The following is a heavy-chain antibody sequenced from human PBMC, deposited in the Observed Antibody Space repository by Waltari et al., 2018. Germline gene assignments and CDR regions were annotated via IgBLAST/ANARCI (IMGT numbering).Heavy chain of an antibody. J-gene: IGHJ4*02. CDR1: GFTFSSYS. CDR2: ISSSSTI. D-gene: IGHD6-6*01. CDR3: ARDRSIAARPRYFDY. Sequence: EVQLVESGGGLVQPGGSLRLSCAASGFTFSSYSMNWVRQAPGKGLEWVSYISSSSTIYYADSVKGRFTISRDNAKNSLYLQMNSLRAEDTAVYYCARDRSIAARPRYFDYWGQGTLVTVSS. V-gene: IGHV3-48*04.